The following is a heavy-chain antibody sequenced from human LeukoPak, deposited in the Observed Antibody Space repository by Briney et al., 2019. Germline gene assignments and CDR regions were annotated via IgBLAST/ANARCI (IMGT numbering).Heavy chain of an antibody. D-gene: IGHD1-7*01. CDR2: IIPIFGTA. V-gene: IGHV1-69*13. CDR3: ARGNCLPDYYYYYMDV. CDR1: GGTFSSYA. J-gene: IGHJ6*03. Sequence: GASVKVSCKASGGTFSSYAISWVRQAPGQGLEWMGGIIPIFGTANYAQKFQGRVTITADESTSTAYMELSSLRSEDTAVYYCARGNCLPDYYYYYMDVWGKGTTVTVSS.